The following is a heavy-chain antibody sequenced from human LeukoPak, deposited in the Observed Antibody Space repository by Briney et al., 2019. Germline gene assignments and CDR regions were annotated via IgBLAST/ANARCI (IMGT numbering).Heavy chain of an antibody. CDR3: ARGLLGIARSVDY. Sequence: AXVKVSCKASGXTLTSYDMHWVRQARGQGRGGRGIINPSGGSTSYAQKFQGRVTMTRDTSTSTVYMELSSLRSEDTAVYYCARGLLGIARSVDYWGQGTLVTVSS. D-gene: IGHD7-27*01. J-gene: IGHJ4*02. CDR2: INPSGGST. CDR1: GXTLTSYD. V-gene: IGHV1-46*01.